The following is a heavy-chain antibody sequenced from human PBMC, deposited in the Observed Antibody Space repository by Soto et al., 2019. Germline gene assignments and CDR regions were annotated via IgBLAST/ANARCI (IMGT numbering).Heavy chain of an antibody. J-gene: IGHJ3*02. D-gene: IGHD6-19*01. Sequence: GGSLRLSCAASGFTFDDYAMHWVRQAPGKGLEWVSAISGSGGSTYYADSVKGRFTISRDNSKNTLYLQMNSLRAEDTAVYYCAKDLNFLSGWYDAFDIWGQGTMVTVSS. V-gene: IGHV3-23*01. CDR2: ISGSGGST. CDR1: GFTFDDYA. CDR3: AKDLNFLSGWYDAFDI.